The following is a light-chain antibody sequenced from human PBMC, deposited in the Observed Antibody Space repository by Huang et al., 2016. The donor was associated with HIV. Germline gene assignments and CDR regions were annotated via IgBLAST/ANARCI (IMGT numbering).Light chain of an antibody. Sequence: DIQMTQSPSTLSASVGDTVTITCRASQSISSWVAWYQQKPGKAPNLLIYDASILESGVPSTFTGSGSGTDFTLTISSLQPDNFATYYCQQYKTYPWTFGQGTKVEIK. V-gene: IGKV1-5*01. J-gene: IGKJ1*01. CDR3: QQYKTYPWT. CDR1: QSISSW. CDR2: DAS.